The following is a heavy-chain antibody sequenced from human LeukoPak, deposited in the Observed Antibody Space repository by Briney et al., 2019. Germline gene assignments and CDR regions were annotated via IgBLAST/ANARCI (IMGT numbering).Heavy chain of an antibody. CDR1: GFAFSRFA. V-gene: IGHV3-23*01. J-gene: IGHJ4*02. CDR2: ISDNGHQT. Sequence: RGSLSPSCSASGFAFSRFAMTWVRHLPGKGLDWVSTISDNGHQTYYGDSVKGRFSVSRDNSKNILYLQMDSLRADDSALYYCAKDANYYDSSGFSLPFDDWGQ. D-gene: IGHD3-22*01. CDR3: AKDANYYDSSGFSLPFDD.